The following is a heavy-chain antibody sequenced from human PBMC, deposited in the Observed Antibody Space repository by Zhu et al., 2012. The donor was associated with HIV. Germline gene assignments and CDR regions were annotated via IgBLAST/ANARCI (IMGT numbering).Heavy chain of an antibody. J-gene: IGHJ6*04. Sequence: QVHLQQWGAGLLKPSETLSLTCAVYGGSFSDYYWSWIRQPPGKGLEWIGEVNQSGSTKYNPSLKSRVTISVDTSKNQFSLKLSSVTAADTAVYYCARGEVDVWGKGTAVTVSS. CDR2: VNQSGST. CDR3: ARGEVDV. CDR1: GGSFSDYY. V-gene: IGHV4-34*01.